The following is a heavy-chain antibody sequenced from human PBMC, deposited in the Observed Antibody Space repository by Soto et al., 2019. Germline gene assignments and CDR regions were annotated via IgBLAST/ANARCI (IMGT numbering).Heavy chain of an antibody. V-gene: IGHV1-69*08. Sequence: QVQLVQSGAEVKKPGSSVKVSCKASGGTFSSYTISWVRQAPGQGLEWMGRIIPILGIANYAQKFQGRVTITADKSTSTAYMELSSLRSEDTAVYYCARDVVVAAEGGGYWGQGTLVTVSS. J-gene: IGHJ4*02. CDR1: GGTFSSYT. CDR2: IIPILGIA. D-gene: IGHD2-15*01. CDR3: ARDVVVAAEGGGY.